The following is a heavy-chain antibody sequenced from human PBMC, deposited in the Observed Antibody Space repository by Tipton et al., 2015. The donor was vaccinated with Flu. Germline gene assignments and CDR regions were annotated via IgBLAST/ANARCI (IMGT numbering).Heavy chain of an antibody. CDR3: AGSLTYYYDSTAADAFDI. Sequence: TLSLTCTVSGGSISSYYWSWIRQPAGKGLEWIGRIYTSGSTNYNPSLKSRVTMSVDTSKNQFSLKLSSVTAADTAVYYCAGSLTYYYDSTAADAFDIWGQGTMATVSS. J-gene: IGHJ3*02. CDR2: IYTSGST. D-gene: IGHD3-22*01. CDR1: GGSISSYY. V-gene: IGHV4-4*07.